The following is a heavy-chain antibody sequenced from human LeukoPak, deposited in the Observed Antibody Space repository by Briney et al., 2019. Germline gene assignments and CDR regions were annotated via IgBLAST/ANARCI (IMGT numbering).Heavy chain of an antibody. D-gene: IGHD3-16*02. CDR3: ARGPPLYDYVWGSYLLGCYFDY. Sequence: ASVKVSCKASGYTLTGYYMHTVRQAPGQRLEWMGWINTNSVGTNYAQKFQARVTMTRDTSISTAYMALSRLRCDDTALYYCARGPPLYDYVWGSYLLGCYFDYWGQGTLVTVSS. V-gene: IGHV1-2*02. CDR1: GYTLTGYY. J-gene: IGHJ4*02. CDR2: INTNSVGT.